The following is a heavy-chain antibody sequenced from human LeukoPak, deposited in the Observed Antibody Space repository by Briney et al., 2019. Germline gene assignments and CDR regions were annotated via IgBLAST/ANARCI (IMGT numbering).Heavy chain of an antibody. V-gene: IGHV3-23*01. CDR1: GFTFSSYA. J-gene: IGHJ4*02. D-gene: IGHD3-10*01. CDR2: ISGSGGST. Sequence: GGSLRLSCAASGFTFSSYAMSWVRQAPGKGREWVSAISGSGGSTYYADSVKGRFTISRDNSKNTLYLQMNSLRAEDRAVYYCAKERYGSGSYYFDYWGQGTLVTVSS. CDR3: AKERYGSGSYYFDY.